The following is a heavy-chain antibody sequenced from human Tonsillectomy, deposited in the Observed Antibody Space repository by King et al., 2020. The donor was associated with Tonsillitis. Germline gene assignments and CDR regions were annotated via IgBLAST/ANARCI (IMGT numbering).Heavy chain of an antibody. J-gene: IGHJ3*02. D-gene: IGHD4-17*01. CDR1: VFTFSIFW. CDR2: IHSDGSTP. Sequence: VQLVESGGGLVQPGGSLRLSCAASVFTFSIFWMHWVRQAPGKGLVWVSRIHSDGSTPSYADSVKGRFTISMDNAKNTLYLQMNSLRAEDTAVYYCAREVEFMDYGVPDAFDIWGQGTMVTVSS. CDR3: AREVEFMDYGVPDAFDI. V-gene: IGHV3-74*01.